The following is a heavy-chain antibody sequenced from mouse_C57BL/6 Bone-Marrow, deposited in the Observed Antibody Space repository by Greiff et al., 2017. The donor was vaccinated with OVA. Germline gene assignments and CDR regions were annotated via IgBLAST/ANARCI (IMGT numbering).Heavy chain of an antibody. CDR3: ARWSGPYWYFDV. V-gene: IGHV1-26*01. D-gene: IGHD4-1*01. CDR2: INPNNGGT. Sequence: VQLQQSGPELVKPGASVKISCKASGYTFTDYYMNWVKQSHGKSLEWIGDINPNNGGTSYNQKFKGKATLTVDKSSSTAYMERRSLTSEDSAVYYCARWSGPYWYFDVWGTGTTVTVSS. J-gene: IGHJ1*03. CDR1: GYTFTDYY.